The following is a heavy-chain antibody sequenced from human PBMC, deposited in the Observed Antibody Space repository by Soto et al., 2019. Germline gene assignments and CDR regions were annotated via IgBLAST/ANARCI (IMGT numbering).Heavy chain of an antibody. D-gene: IGHD4-4*01. V-gene: IGHV4-30-2*01. CDR3: ARIDYSNHNWFDP. Sequence: SETLSLTCAVSGGSISSGGYSWSWIRQPPGKGLEWIGYIYHSGSTYYNPSLKSRVTISVDRSKNQFSLKLSSVTAADTAVYYCARIDYSNHNWFDPWGQGTLVTVPS. CDR2: IYHSGST. CDR1: GGSISSGGYS. J-gene: IGHJ5*02.